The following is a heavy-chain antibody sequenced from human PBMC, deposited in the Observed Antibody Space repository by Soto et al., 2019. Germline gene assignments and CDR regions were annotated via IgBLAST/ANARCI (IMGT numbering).Heavy chain of an antibody. CDR3: AKVSIGDYFYFGMDV. Sequence: GGSLRLSCAASGFTFSSYNMNWVRQAPGKGLECVSSISSSSSYIYYADSVKGRFTISRDNAKNTLYLQMNSLRGEDSALYYCAKVSIGDYFYFGMDVWGQGTTVTVSS. J-gene: IGHJ6*02. CDR1: GFTFSSYN. V-gene: IGHV3-21*04. CDR2: ISSSSSYI.